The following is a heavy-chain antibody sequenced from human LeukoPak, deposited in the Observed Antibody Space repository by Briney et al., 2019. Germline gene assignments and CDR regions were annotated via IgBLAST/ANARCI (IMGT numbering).Heavy chain of an antibody. CDR2: INHSGST. V-gene: IGHV4-34*01. J-gene: IGHJ5*02. CDR1: GGSFSGYY. D-gene: IGHD2-2*01. Sequence: SETLSLTCAVYGGSFSGYYWSWIRQPPGKGLEWIGEINHSGSTNYNPSLKSRVTMSVDTSKNQFSLKLSSVTAADTAVYYCARGKGYCSSTSCHNWFDPWGQGTLVTVSS. CDR3: ARGKGYCSSTSCHNWFDP.